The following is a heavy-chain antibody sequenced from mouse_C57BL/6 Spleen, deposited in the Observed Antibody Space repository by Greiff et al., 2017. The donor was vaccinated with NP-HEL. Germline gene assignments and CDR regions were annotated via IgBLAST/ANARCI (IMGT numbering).Heavy chain of an antibody. CDR1: GYTFTDYY. V-gene: IGHV1-26*01. J-gene: IGHJ2*01. CDR2: INPNNGGT. Sequence: VQLQQSGPELVKPGASVKISCKASGYTFTDYYMNWVKQSHGKSLEWIGDINPNNGGTSYNQKFKGKATLTVDKSSSTAYMELRSLTSEDSAVYYCARSPYGSHLFDYWGQGTTLTVSS. CDR3: ARSPYGSHLFDY. D-gene: IGHD1-1*01.